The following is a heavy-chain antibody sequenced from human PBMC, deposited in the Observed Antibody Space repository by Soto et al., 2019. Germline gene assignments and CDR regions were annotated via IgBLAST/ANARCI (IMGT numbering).Heavy chain of an antibody. J-gene: IGHJ4*02. CDR1: GSYITSGDYH. D-gene: IGHD3-10*01. CDR3: AGFGVGDRELK. V-gene: IGHV4-30-4*01. CDR2: ISHSETT. Sequence: PSETLSRPCSVSGSYITSGDYHWTWIRQAPGKGLECIGYISHSETTYYGPARENSIILSSDFSMNQLTLRLSSVTAADTAVYCCAGFGVGDRELKGGQGTLVTVSS.